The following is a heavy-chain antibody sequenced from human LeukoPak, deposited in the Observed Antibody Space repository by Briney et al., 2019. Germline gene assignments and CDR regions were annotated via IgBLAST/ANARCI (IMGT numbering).Heavy chain of an antibody. CDR1: GFTFSSYG. J-gene: IGHJ4*02. CDR3: ARGYSGSYRVDY. CDR2: IWYDGSNK. D-gene: IGHD1-26*01. Sequence: GGSLRLSCAASGFTFSSYGMHWVRQAPGKGLEWVAVIWYDGSNKYYADSVKGRFTISRDNAKNTLYLQMNSLRAEDTAVYYCARGYSGSYRVDYWGQGTLVTVSS. V-gene: IGHV3-33*01.